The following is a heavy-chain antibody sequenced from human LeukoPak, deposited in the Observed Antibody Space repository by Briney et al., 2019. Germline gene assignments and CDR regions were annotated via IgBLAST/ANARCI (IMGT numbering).Heavy chain of an antibody. V-gene: IGHV4-34*01. CDR2: INHSGST. Sequence: PSETLSLTCAVYGGSFSGYYWSWIRQPPGKGLEWIGEINHSGSTNYNPSLKSRVTISVDTSKNQSSLKLSSVTAADTAVYYCARSPWTSYDYWGQGTLVTVSS. CDR1: GGSFSGYY. CDR3: ARSPWTSYDY. J-gene: IGHJ4*02. D-gene: IGHD2-2*01.